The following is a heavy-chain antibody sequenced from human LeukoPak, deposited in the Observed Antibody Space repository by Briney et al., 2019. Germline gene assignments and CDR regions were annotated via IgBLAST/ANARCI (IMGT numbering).Heavy chain of an antibody. CDR3: ARDEGGSSSSAVKYFQH. J-gene: IGHJ1*01. CDR1: GGSISSGTYY. V-gene: IGHV4-61*02. Sequence: SETLSLTCTVPGGSISSGTYYWSWIRQPAGKGLEWIGRMYTGGTTNYNPSLKSRVTISLDTSKNQFSLKLNSVTVADTAVYYCARDEGGSSSSAVKYFQHWGQGTLVTVSS. D-gene: IGHD6-6*01. CDR2: MYTGGTT.